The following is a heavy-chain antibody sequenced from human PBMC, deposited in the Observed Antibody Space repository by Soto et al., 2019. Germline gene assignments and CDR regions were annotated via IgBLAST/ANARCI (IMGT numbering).Heavy chain of an antibody. V-gene: IGHV1-8*01. CDR1: GYTFTSYD. Sequence: ASVKVSCKASGYTFTSYDINWVRQATGQGLEWMGWMNPNSGNTGYAQKFQGRVTMTRNTSISTAYMELSSLRSEDTAVYYCAIGLTGVPGYYDFWSGYSELAFYYCMDVWGQGTTVTVSS. J-gene: IGHJ6*02. D-gene: IGHD3-3*01. CDR3: AIGLTGVPGYYDFWSGYSELAFYYCMDV. CDR2: MNPNSGNT.